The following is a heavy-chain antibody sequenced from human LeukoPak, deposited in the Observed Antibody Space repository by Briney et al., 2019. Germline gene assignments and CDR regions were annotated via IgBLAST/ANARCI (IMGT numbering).Heavy chain of an antibody. J-gene: IGHJ3*02. CDR1: GGSFSGYY. CDR3: ARGDAFDI. CDR2: INHSGST. Sequence: SETLSLTCAVYGGSFSGYYWSWIRQPPGKGLEWIGEINHSGSTNYNPSLKSRVTISVDTSKNQFSLKLSSVTAADTAVYYCARGDAFDIWGQGTMVTVSS. V-gene: IGHV4-34*01.